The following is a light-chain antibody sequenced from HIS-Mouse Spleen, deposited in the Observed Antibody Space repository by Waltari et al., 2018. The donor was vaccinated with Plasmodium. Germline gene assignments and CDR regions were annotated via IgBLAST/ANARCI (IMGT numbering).Light chain of an antibody. CDR2: EGS. CDR3: CSYAGSSTNWV. V-gene: IGLV2-23*01. CDR1: SSDVGSYNL. Sequence: QSALTQPASVSGSPGQSITISCTGTSSDVGSYNLVSWYQQHPGKAPKLRVYEGSKRPSGVSNRVSGSKSGNTASLTISGLQAEDEADYYCCSYAGSSTNWVFGGGTKLTVL. J-gene: IGLJ3*02.